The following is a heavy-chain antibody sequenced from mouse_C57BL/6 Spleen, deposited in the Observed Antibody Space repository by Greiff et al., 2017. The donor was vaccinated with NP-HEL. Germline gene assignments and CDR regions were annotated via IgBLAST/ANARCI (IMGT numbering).Heavy chain of an antibody. D-gene: IGHD2-5*01. V-gene: IGHV5-6*01. Sequence: EVQVVESGGDLVKPGGSLKLSCAASGFTFSSYGMSWVRQTPDKRLEWVATISSGGSYTYYPDSVKGRFTISRDNAKNTLYLQMSSLKSEDTAMYYCARGGIVTTRAYAMDYWGQGTSVTVSS. CDR3: ARGGIVTTRAYAMDY. J-gene: IGHJ4*01. CDR2: ISSGGSYT. CDR1: GFTFSSYG.